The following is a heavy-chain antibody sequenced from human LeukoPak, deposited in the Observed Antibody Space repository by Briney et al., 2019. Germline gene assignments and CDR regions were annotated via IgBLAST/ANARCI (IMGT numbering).Heavy chain of an antibody. V-gene: IGHV4-59*01. J-gene: IGHJ4*02. CDR2: IYYSGST. CDR1: GGSISSYY. Sequence: SETLSLTCTVSGGSISSYYWSWIRQPPGKGLEWIGYIYYSGSTNYNPSLKSRVTISVDTSKNQFSLKLSSVTAADTAVYYCARVSSSWYPLDYWGQGTLVTVSS. D-gene: IGHD6-13*01. CDR3: ARVSSSWYPLDY.